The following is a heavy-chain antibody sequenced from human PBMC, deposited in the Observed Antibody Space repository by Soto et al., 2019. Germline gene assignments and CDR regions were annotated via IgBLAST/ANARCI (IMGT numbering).Heavy chain of an antibody. CDR1: GYTFTGYA. CDR2: INAGNGNT. J-gene: IGHJ5*02. CDR3: ARVNCGGDCYSGYTWFDP. D-gene: IGHD2-21*02. V-gene: IGHV1-3*01. Sequence: ASVKVSCKASGYTFTGYAMHWVRQAPGQRLEWMGWINAGNGNTKYSQKFQGRVTITRDTSASTAYMELSSLRSEDTAVYYCARVNCGGDCYSGYTWFDPWGQGTLVPVSS.